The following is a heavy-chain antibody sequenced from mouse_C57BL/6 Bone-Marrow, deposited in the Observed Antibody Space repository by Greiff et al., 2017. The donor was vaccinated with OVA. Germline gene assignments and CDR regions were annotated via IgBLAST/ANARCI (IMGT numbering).Heavy chain of an antibody. Sequence: EVQLQQSGAELVRPGASVKLSCTASGFNFTDDYMHWVKQRPEQGLEWIGWIDPENGDTEYASKFQGKATITADTSSNTAYLQLSSLTSEDTAVYYCTTKYYFDDWGKGTTLTVSS. CDR2: IDPENGDT. CDR3: TTKYYFDD. CDR1: GFNFTDDY. V-gene: IGHV14-4*01. J-gene: IGHJ2*01.